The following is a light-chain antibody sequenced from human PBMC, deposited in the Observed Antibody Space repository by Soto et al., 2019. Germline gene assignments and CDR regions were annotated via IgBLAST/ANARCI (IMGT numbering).Light chain of an antibody. J-gene: IGKJ1*01. CDR2: GAS. Sequence: EIVMTQSPATLSVSPGERATLSCRASQSVNSNLVWFQQKPGQAPRLLIYGASTRATGIPGRFSGSGFGTELTLTISSLPSEDFAVYYCQQYNNWLWTFGQGTKVEIK. CDR1: QSVNSN. CDR3: QQYNNWLWT. V-gene: IGKV3-15*01.